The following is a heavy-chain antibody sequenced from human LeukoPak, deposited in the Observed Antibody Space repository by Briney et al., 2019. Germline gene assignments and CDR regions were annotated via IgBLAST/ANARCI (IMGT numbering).Heavy chain of an antibody. V-gene: IGHV4-31*03. CDR3: ARAPRGVGFNWFDP. CDR1: GGSISSGGYY. J-gene: IGHJ5*02. CDR2: IYYSGST. D-gene: IGHD3-10*01. Sequence: SQTLSLTCTVSGGSISSGGYYWSWIRQHPGKGLEWIGYIYYSGSTYYNPSLKSRVTISVDTSKNQFSLKLSSVTAADTAVYYCARAPRGVGFNWFDPWGQGTLVTVPS.